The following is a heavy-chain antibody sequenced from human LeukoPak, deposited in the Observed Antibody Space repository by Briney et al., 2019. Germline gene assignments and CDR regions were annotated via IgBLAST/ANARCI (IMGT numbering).Heavy chain of an antibody. Sequence: PGGSLRLSCAVSGFPFTNYSMPWVRQAPGKALVWVARVNGIGSNTIYADSVKDRFTISRDNAKNTLYLQMKSLRAEDTAVYYCARATFHSVLTGYPYYFDYWGQGALVTVSS. CDR3: ARATFHSVLTGYPYYFDY. V-gene: IGHV3-74*01. CDR2: VNGIGSNT. CDR1: GFPFTNYS. D-gene: IGHD3-9*01. J-gene: IGHJ4*02.